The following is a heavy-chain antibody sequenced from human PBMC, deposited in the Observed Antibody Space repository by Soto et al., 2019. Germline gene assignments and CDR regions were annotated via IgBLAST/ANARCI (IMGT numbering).Heavy chain of an antibody. CDR1: GGTFSSYT. Sequence: QVQLVQSGAEVKKPGSSVKVSCKASGGTFSSYTISWVRQAPGQGLEWMGRIIPILGIANYAQKFQGRVTITADKSTSTAYTELSSLSSEDTAVYYCAADNYGSGSTPWGQGTLVTVSS. D-gene: IGHD3-10*01. CDR2: IIPILGIA. J-gene: IGHJ4*02. CDR3: AADNYGSGSTP. V-gene: IGHV1-69*02.